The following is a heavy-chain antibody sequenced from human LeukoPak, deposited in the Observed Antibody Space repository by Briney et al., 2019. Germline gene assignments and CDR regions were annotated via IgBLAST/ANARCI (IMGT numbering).Heavy chain of an antibody. V-gene: IGHV4-4*07. Sequence: PSETLSLTCTVSGDSISNYFWSWIRQPAGKGLEWIGRIYPSGSTDYNPSLKSRVTMPLDTSKNQFSLKLWSVTAADTAVYYCAREAKSYDGSGFYHDSWGQGTLVTVCS. J-gene: IGHJ4*02. D-gene: IGHD3-22*01. CDR2: IYPSGST. CDR1: GDSISNYF. CDR3: AREAKSYDGSGFYHDS.